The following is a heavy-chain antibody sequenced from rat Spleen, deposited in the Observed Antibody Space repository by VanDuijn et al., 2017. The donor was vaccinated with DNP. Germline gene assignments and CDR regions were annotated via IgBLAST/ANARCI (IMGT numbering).Heavy chain of an antibody. D-gene: IGHD1-1*01. CDR2: ISYDGGST. CDR3: ARHDYSGALWDY. Sequence: EVQLVGSGGGLVQPKGSLKLSCSASGFDFNSYGMSWVRQAPTKGLEWVAYISYDGGSTYYGDSVKGRFTISRDNAKSTLYLQMNSLRSEDMATYYCARHDYSGALWDYWGQGVMVTVSS. J-gene: IGHJ2*01. V-gene: IGHV5-22*01. CDR1: GFDFNSYG.